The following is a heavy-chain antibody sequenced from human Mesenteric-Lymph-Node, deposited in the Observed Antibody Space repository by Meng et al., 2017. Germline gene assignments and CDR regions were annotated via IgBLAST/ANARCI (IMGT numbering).Heavy chain of an antibody. D-gene: IGHD1-26*01. CDR3: AEGSGSYAVAY. CDR2: ISSNSYYI. CDR1: GFTFSSYS. Sequence: EVQLVESGGGLVKRGGARRLSCAASGFTFSSYSMNWVRRAPGKGLEWVSYISSNSYYISYADSVKGRFTISRDNAKNSVYLQMNSLRAEDTAVYYCAEGSGSYAVAYWGQGTLVTVSS. J-gene: IGHJ4*02. V-gene: IGHV3-21*01.